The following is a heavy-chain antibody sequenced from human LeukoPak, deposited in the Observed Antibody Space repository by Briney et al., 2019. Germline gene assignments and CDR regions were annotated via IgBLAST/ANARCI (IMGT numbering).Heavy chain of an antibody. CDR2: ISSSGSTI. J-gene: IGHJ1*01. D-gene: IGHD6-13*01. V-gene: IGHV3-48*03. CDR3: ARPSRPYRSSEYFQH. Sequence: PGGSLRLSCAASGFTFSSYEMNWVRQVPGTGLEWISYISSSGSTIYFADSVKGRFTISRDNAKNSLYLQMNSLRAEDTAVYYCARPSRPYRSSEYFQHWGQGTLVIVSS. CDR1: GFTFSSYE.